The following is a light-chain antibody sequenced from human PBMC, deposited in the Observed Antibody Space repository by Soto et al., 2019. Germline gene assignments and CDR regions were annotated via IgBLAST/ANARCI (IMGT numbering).Light chain of an antibody. CDR1: RSVLYKSNNKNH. CDR3: QQYFDVPFT. Sequence: DIVMTQSPDSLAVSLGERATMNCKCSRSVLYKSNNKNHLAWYQQKPGQPPQLIIYWASTRESGVPERFSGSGSGTDFTPTISSLEAEDVAFYWCQQYFDVPFTFGGGTKV. J-gene: IGKJ4*01. CDR2: WAS. V-gene: IGKV4-1*01.